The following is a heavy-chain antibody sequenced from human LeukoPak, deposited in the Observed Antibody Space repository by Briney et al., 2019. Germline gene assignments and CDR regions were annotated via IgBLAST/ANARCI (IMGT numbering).Heavy chain of an antibody. CDR1: GFTFSSYS. V-gene: IGHV3-21*06. CDR2: ISDSSSYI. CDR3: AREGGWNLPTLVY. J-gene: IGHJ4*02. Sequence: GGSLRLSCAASGFTFSSYSMNWVRQAPGKGLEWVSSISDSSSYIYYADSVKGRFTISGDNAKNSLYLHMNSLRAEDTAVYYCAREGGWNLPTLVYWGQGTLVTVSS. D-gene: IGHD2-15*01.